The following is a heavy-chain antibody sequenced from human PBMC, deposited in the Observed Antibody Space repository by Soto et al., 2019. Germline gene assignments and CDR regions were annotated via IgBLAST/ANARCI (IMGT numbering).Heavy chain of an antibody. V-gene: IGHV3-72*01. CDR1: GFSLSDLF. CDR2: TKDKAYSYTT. CDR3: ASIRGVFGY. J-gene: IGHJ4*02. D-gene: IGHD3-10*01. Sequence: EVQLVESGGDLVQPGGSLRLSCSASGFSLSDLFIDWVRQAPGKGLEWVGRTKDKAYSYTTEYAASMKGRFTISRYESRNSLYLQMSSLKTEDTAVYYCASIRGVFGYWGQGTLVIVSS.